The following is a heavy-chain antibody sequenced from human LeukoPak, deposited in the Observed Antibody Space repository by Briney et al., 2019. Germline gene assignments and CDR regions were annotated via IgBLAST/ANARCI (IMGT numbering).Heavy chain of an antibody. CDR1: GFTFSSYE. CDR3: ARVPIAVAPFDY. D-gene: IGHD6-19*01. Sequence: GGSLRLSCAASGFTFSSYEMNWVRQAPGKGLEWVSYISSSGSTIYYADSAKGRFTISRDNAKNSLYLQMNSLRAEDTAVYYCARVPIAVAPFDYWGQGTLVTVSS. J-gene: IGHJ4*02. CDR2: ISSSGSTI. V-gene: IGHV3-48*03.